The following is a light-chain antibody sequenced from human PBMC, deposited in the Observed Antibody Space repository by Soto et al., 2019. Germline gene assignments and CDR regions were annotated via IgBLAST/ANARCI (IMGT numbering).Light chain of an antibody. CDR3: GADHGSGSNFVV. V-gene: IGLV9-49*01. J-gene: IGLJ2*01. CDR1: SAYSNYK. Sequence: QSVLTQPPSASASLGASVTLTCTLSSAYSNYKVDWYQQRPGKGPRFVMRVGTGGIVGSKGDGIPDRFSVLGSGLNRYLTIKNIQEEDESDYHCGADHGSGSNFVVFGGGTQLTVL. CDR2: VGTGGIVG.